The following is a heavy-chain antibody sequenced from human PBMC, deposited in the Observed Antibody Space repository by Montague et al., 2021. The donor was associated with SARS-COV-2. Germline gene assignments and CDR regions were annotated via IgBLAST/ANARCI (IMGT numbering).Heavy chain of an antibody. Sequence: SETLSLTCTVSGGSIGTYYWCWIRQPPGKGLEWIGYIYYSGSTNYSPSLKSRVTISVATSKNKFSLKLSSATAADTAVYYCARDGYNAHQNYWYFDLWGRSTLVTVSS. J-gene: IGHJ2*01. CDR3: ARDGYNAHQNYWYFDL. D-gene: IGHD5-24*01. CDR1: GGSIGTYY. V-gene: IGHV4-59*12. CDR2: IYYSGST.